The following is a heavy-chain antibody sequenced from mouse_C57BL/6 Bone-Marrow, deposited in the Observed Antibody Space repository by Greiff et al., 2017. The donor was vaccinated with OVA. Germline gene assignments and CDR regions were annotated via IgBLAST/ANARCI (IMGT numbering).Heavy chain of an antibody. Sequence: EVKLVESGGGLVQPGGSMKLSCVASGFTFSNYWMNWVRQSPEKGLEWVAQIRLKSDNYATHYAESVKGRFTISRDDSKSSVYLQMNNLRAEDTGIYYCTNDDSRAWFAYWGQGTLVTVSA. D-gene: IGHD2-3*01. CDR1: GFTFSNYW. V-gene: IGHV6-3*01. J-gene: IGHJ3*01. CDR2: IRLKSDNYAT. CDR3: TNDDSRAWFAY.